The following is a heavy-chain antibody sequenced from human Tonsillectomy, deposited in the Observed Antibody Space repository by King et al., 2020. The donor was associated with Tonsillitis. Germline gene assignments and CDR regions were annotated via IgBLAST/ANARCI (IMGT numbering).Heavy chain of an antibody. CDR3: ASIAVAGTSIYAFEI. CDR1: GFTFSIYA. J-gene: IGHJ3*02. Sequence: VQLVESGGGLVQPGGSLRLSCAASGFTFSIYAMSWVRQAPGKGLEWVSVISGSGGSTYYADSVKGRFTISRDNSKNTLSLQMNSLRAEDTAVYYCASIAVAGTSIYAFEIWGQGTMVTVSS. CDR2: ISGSGGST. V-gene: IGHV3-23*04. D-gene: IGHD6-19*01.